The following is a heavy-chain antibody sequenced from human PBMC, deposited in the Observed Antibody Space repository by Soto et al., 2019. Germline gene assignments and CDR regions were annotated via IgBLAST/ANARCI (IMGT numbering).Heavy chain of an antibody. J-gene: IGHJ4*02. Sequence: PGGSLRLSCAASGFTFSSYGMHWVRQAPGKGLEWVAVISYDGSNKYYADSVKGRFTISRDISKNTLYLQMNSLRAEDTAVYYCAKSLGYSGNDGFDYWGQGTLVTVSS. CDR1: GFTFSSYG. CDR3: AKSLGYSGNDGFDY. D-gene: IGHD1-26*01. V-gene: IGHV3-30*18. CDR2: ISYDGSNK.